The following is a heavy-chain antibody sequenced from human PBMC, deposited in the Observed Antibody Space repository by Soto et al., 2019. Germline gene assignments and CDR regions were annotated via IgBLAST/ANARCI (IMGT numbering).Heavy chain of an antibody. J-gene: IGHJ4*02. CDR1: GFTFSSYG. CDR2: ISYDGSNK. CDR3: AKDPHRPLGGFGSGNYFDY. D-gene: IGHD3-10*01. Sequence: QVQLVESGGGVVQPGRSLRLSCAASGFTFSSYGMHWVRQAPGKGLEWVAVISYDGSNKYYADSVKGRFTISRDNSKNTLYLQMTSLTAEDTAVYYCAKDPHRPLGGFGSGNYFDYWGQGTLVTVSS. V-gene: IGHV3-30*18.